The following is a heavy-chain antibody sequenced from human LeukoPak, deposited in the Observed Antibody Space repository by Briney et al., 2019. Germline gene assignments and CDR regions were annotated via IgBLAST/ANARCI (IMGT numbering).Heavy chain of an antibody. V-gene: IGHV3-30*04. D-gene: IGHD6-6*01. CDR1: GFTFSSYA. J-gene: IGHJ4*02. CDR2: ISYDGSNK. CDR3: ARGGGIAARRGYFDY. Sequence: GGSLRLSCAASGFTFSSYAMHWVRQAPGKGLEWVAVISYDGSNKYYADSVKGRFTISRDNSKNTLYLQMNSLRAEDTAVYYCARGGGIAARRGYFDYWGQGTLVTVSS.